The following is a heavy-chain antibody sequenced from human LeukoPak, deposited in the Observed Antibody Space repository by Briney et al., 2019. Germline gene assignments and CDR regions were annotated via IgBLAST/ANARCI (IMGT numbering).Heavy chain of an antibody. V-gene: IGHV4-59*01. D-gene: IGHD6-25*01. J-gene: IGHJ4*02. CDR2: IYYSGSP. Sequence: YIYYSGSPTYNPSLKSRVTISVDTSKNQFSLKLSSVTAADTAVYYCARESPDGRNGYYFDYWGQGTLVTVSS. CDR3: ARESPDGRNGYYFDY.